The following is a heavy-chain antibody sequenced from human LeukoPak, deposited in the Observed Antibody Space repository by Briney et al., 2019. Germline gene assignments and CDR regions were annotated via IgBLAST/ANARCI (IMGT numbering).Heavy chain of an antibody. V-gene: IGHV4-38-2*02. D-gene: IGHD5-24*01. J-gene: IGHJ5*02. Sequence: PSETLSLTCTVSGYSISSGYYWGWIRQPPGKGLEWIGSIYHSGSTYYNPSLKSRVTISVDTSKNQFSLKLSSVTAADTAVYYCARLPRRRWLQLIDNWFDPWGQGTLVTVSS. CDR1: GYSISSGYY. CDR3: ARLPRRRWLQLIDNWFDP. CDR2: IYHSGST.